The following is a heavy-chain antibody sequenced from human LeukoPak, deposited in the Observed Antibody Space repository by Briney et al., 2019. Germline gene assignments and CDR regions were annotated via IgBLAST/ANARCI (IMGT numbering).Heavy chain of an antibody. J-gene: IGHJ5*02. CDR1: GYTFTSYY. D-gene: IGHD2-15*01. Sequence: GASVKVSCKTSGYTFTSYYMHWVRQAPGQGLEWMGAIAPSDGGTNYAQKFQGRVTMTRDTSTSTVYMDLSSLRSEDTAVYDCTREGGCSGGSCYRFDPWGQGALVTVSS. CDR3: TREGGCSGGSCYRFDP. CDR2: IAPSDGGT. V-gene: IGHV1-46*03.